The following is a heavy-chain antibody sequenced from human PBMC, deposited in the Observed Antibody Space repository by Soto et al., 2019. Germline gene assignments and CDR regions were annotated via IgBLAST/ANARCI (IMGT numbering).Heavy chain of an antibody. D-gene: IGHD5-12*01. Sequence: EVELVESGGGLVQPGRSLTLACAASGFMFEDYAMHWVRQVPGKGLEWVSGISWNRGDIAYVDSVKGRFTISRDNAKKSLTLQMNSLRPKDTALYYCAKGKVATIKYYGMDVWGQGTTVIVSS. V-gene: IGHV3-9*01. J-gene: IGHJ6*02. CDR1: GFMFEDYA. CDR2: ISWNRGDI. CDR3: AKGKVATIKYYGMDV.